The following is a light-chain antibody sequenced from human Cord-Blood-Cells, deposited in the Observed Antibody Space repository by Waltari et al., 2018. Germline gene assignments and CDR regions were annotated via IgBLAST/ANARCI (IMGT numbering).Light chain of an antibody. V-gene: IGLV2-14*01. J-gene: IGLJ2*01. CDR2: DVS. CDR3: SSYTSSSTLV. CDR1: SSDGGGCNY. Sequence: QSALPQPASLSGSPGQSITLSCTGTSSDGGGCNYVAWYQQHPGKAPKLMMYDVSNRPSGVSNRFSGSKSGNTASLTISALQAEDEADYYCSSYTSSSTLVFGGGTKLTVL.